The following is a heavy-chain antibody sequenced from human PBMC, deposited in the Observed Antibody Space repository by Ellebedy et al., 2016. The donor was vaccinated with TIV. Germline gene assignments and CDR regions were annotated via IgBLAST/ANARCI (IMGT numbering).Heavy chain of an antibody. V-gene: IGHV3-48*01. CDR2: ISKSDTT. CDR1: GFTFNSYS. D-gene: IGHD3-22*01. CDR3: ARDAMIWIFDS. J-gene: IGHJ4*02. Sequence: PGGSLRLSCAGSGFTFNSYSMNWVRQAPGKGLEWISYISKSDTTYYADSVRGRFTSSRDNAKRSLFLQMNSLRLEDTAVHYCARDAMIWIFDSWGQGTLVTVSS.